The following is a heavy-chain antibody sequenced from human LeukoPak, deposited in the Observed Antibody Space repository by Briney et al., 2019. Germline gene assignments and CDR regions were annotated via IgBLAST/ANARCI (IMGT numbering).Heavy chain of an antibody. D-gene: IGHD3-10*01. V-gene: IGHV2-5*02. Sequence: SGPTLVNPTQTLTLTCTFSGFSLSTSGVGVGWIRQPPGKALEWLALIYWDDDKRYSPSLKRRLTITKDTSKNQVVLTMTNVDPVDTATYYCALDNYYGSGSYSDNWLDPWGQGTLVTVSS. CDR3: ALDNYYGSGSYSDNWLDP. J-gene: IGHJ5*02. CDR2: IYWDDDK. CDR1: GFSLSTSGVG.